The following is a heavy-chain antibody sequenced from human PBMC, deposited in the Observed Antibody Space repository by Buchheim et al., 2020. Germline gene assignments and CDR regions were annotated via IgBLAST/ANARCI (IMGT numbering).Heavy chain of an antibody. CDR3: VRGASGGSRLGVRYYYYGMDV. CDR1: GFTFSNHW. Sequence: EVQLVESGGGLVQPGGSLRLSCAASGFTFSNHWMHWVRQAPGKGLVWVSRINSDGSVTNYADSVKGRFTISRDNAKNTLYLQMNSLRAEDTAVYYCVRGASGGSRLGVRYYYYGMDVWGQGTT. J-gene: IGHJ6*02. V-gene: IGHV3-74*01. CDR2: INSDGSVT. D-gene: IGHD1-26*01.